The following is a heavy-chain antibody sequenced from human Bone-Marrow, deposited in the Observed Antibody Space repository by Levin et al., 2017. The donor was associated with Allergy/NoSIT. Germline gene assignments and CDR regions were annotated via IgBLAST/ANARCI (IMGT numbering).Heavy chain of an antibody. D-gene: IGHD1-1*01. CDR3: ARDHWNDLSGMDV. J-gene: IGHJ6*02. CDR1: GYTFTNYY. Sequence: ASVKVSCKASGYTFTNYYIHWVRQAPGQGLEWMGIINPSGGSTNYAQKFQGRVTMTRDTSTSTVYMDVNRLRSEDTAVYYCARDHWNDLSGMDVWGQGTTVTVSS. CDR2: INPSGGST. V-gene: IGHV1-46*01.